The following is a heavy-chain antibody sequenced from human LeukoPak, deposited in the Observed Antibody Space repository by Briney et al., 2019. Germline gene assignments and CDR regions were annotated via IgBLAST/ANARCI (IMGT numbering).Heavy chain of an antibody. V-gene: IGHV4-59*12. CDR1: GGSISSYY. CDR2: IYYSGST. J-gene: IGHJ3*02. Sequence: SETLSLTCTVSGGSISSYYWSWIRQPPGKGLEWIGYIYYSGSTYYNPSLKSRVTISVDKSKNQFSLKLSSVTAADTAVYYCARVPQLRPPFDAFDIWGQGTMVTVSS. D-gene: IGHD5-12*01. CDR3: ARVPQLRPPFDAFDI.